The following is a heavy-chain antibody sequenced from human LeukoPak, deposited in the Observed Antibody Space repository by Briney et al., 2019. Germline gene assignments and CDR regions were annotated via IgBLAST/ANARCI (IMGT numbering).Heavy chain of an antibody. CDR3: ARAVVITTLCDY. CDR1: GYTFTSYG. CDR2: ISAYNGNR. V-gene: IGHV1-18*01. D-gene: IGHD3-22*01. Sequence: GASVKVSCKASGYTFTSYGISWVRLAPGHGLEWMGWISAYNGNRKYEKKLQGRVTMTTDTATSTAYMELRSLRSDDTAVYYCARAVVITTLCDYWGQGTLVTVSS. J-gene: IGHJ4*02.